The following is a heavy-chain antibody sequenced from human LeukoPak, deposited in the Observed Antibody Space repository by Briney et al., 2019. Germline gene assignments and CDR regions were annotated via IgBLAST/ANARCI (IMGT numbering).Heavy chain of an antibody. Sequence: SKTLSLTCAVSGGSISSSNWWSWVRQPPGKGLEWIGEIYHSGSTNYNPSLKSRVTISVDKSKNQFSLKLSSVTAADTAVYYCARAINDYSNYEVLTDNWFDPWGQGTLVTVSS. J-gene: IGHJ5*02. CDR1: GGSISSSNW. CDR2: IYHSGST. CDR3: ARAINDYSNYEVLTDNWFDP. D-gene: IGHD4-11*01. V-gene: IGHV4-4*02.